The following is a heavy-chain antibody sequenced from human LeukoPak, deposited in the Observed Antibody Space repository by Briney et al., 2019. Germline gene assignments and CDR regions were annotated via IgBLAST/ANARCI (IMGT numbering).Heavy chain of an antibody. CDR3: ARVLIVVGTEEYDAFDI. CDR2: IHHIGNT. D-gene: IGHD2-21*02. CDR1: GYSISSSNY. V-gene: IGHV4-38-2*01. Sequence: SETLSLTCAVSGYSISSSNYWGWIRQPPGKGLEWIGNIHHIGNTYYNPSLKNRVTISLDTSKNQFSLKLSSVTAADTAVYYCARVLIVVGTEEYDAFDIWGQGTMVTVSS. J-gene: IGHJ3*02.